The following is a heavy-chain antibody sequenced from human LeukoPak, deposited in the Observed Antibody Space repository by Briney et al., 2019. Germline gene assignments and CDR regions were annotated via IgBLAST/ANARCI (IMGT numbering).Heavy chain of an antibody. V-gene: IGHV1-46*01. CDR2: INPSGGST. CDR3: ARGDIVVVVAAAPPHTFDY. D-gene: IGHD2-15*01. J-gene: IGHJ4*02. CDR1: GYTFTSYG. Sequence: ASVKVSCKASGYTFTSYGISWVRQAPGQGLEWMGIINPSGGSTSYAQKFQGRVTMTRDTSTSTVYMELSSLRSEDTAVYYCARGDIVVVVAAAPPHTFDYWGQGTLVTVSS.